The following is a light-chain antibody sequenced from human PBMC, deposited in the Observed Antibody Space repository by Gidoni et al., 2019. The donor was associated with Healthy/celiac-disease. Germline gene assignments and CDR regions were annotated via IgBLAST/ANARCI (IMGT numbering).Light chain of an antibody. Sequence: DIQLTQSPSFLSASVGDRVTITCRASQGISSYLAWYQQKPGKAPKLLIYAASTLQSGVPSRFSGSGSGTEFTLTISSLQPEDFATYYCQQLNSYPPLFGGGTKVEI. J-gene: IGKJ4*01. CDR2: AAS. CDR1: QGISSY. CDR3: QQLNSYPPL. V-gene: IGKV1-9*01.